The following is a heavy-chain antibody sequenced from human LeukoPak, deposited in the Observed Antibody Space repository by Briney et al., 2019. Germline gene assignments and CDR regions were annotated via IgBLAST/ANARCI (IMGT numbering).Heavy chain of an antibody. J-gene: IGHJ4*02. Sequence: ASQTLSLTCTVPSGSISSGAYSWTWLRQPPGKGLEWIGYIYYRGSTYYNPSLHSRVTISADTSKNQFSLELDSVTAADTAVYYCARWNNGGDYWGQGTLVTVSS. CDR3: ARWNNGGDY. V-gene: IGHV4-30-2*02. CDR1: SGSISSGAYS. CDR2: IYYRGST. D-gene: IGHD1/OR15-1a*01.